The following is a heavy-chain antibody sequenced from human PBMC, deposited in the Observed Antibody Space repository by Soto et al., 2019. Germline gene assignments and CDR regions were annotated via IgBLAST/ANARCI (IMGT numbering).Heavy chain of an antibody. J-gene: IGHJ5*01. Sequence: QVQLQQSGPGLVKPSQTLSLTCAISGESVSTNSATWDWIRQSPSRGLEWLGRTYYRSKWYHDYPVAVKGRXTXNXXTSNNQLSLQLNSVTPDDTAVYYCARLLGDSWLDSWGQGTLVTVSS. V-gene: IGHV6-1*01. CDR2: TYYRSKWYH. CDR1: GESVSTNSAT. CDR3: ARLLGDSWLDS. D-gene: IGHD1-26*01.